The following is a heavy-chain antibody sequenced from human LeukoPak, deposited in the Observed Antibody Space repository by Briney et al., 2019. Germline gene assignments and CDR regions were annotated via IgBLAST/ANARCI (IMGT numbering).Heavy chain of an antibody. V-gene: IGHV3-23*01. CDR3: ANVVGALI. CDR1: GFTFSSYA. Sequence: GASLRLPRAASGFTFSSYAMSWVRQAPGKGLEWVSAISGSGGSTYYADSVKGRFTISRDNSKNTLYLQMNSLRAEDTAVYYCANVVGALIWGQGTMVTVSS. J-gene: IGHJ3*02. CDR2: ISGSGGST. D-gene: IGHD1-26*01.